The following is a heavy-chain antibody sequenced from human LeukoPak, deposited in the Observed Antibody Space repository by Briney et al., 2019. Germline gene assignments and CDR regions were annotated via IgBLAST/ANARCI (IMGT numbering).Heavy chain of an antibody. CDR3: ARLLIGYYWFDP. Sequence: SETLSLTCSVSGASINSGTFYWGWIRQPPGKGLEWIGNVVSGGKTNFNPSLKSRVTLSLDMSKNQVSLKVDSVTAADTAVYCARLLIGYYWFDPWGQGTLVTVSS. CDR1: GASINSGTFY. CDR2: VVSGGKT. D-gene: IGHD2-21*01. J-gene: IGHJ5*02. V-gene: IGHV4-39*01.